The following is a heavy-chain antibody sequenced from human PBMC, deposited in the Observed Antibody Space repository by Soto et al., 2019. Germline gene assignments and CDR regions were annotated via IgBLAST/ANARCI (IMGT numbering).Heavy chain of an antibody. CDR1: GGSISSSNW. V-gene: IGHV4-4*02. CDR3: ASFMGAPSTAMVNYYYYYGMNV. D-gene: IGHD5-18*01. J-gene: IGHJ6*02. CDR2: IYHSGST. Sequence: SETLSLTCAVSGGSISSSNWWSWVRQPPGKGLEWIGEIYHSGSTNYNPSLKSRVTISVDKSKNQFSLKLSSVTAADTAVYYCASFMGAPSTAMVNYYYYYGMNVWGQGTTVTVYS.